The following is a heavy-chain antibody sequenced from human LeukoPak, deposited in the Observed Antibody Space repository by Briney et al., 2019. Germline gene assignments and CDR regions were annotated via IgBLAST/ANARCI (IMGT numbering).Heavy chain of an antibody. CDR3: ARGPTTMTRAFDY. CDR1: GGSISIYY. V-gene: IGHV4-4*07. D-gene: IGHD4-17*01. J-gene: IGHJ4*02. CDR2: IYTSGST. Sequence: PSETLSLTCTVSGGSISIYYWSWIRQPAGKGLEWIGHIYTSGSTNYNPSLKSRVTMSVDTSKNHFSLKLSSVTAADTAVYYCARGPTTMTRAFDYWGQGTLVTVSS.